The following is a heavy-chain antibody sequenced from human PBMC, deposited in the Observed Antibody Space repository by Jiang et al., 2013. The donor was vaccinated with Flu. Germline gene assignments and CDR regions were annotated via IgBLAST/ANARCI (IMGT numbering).Heavy chain of an antibody. J-gene: IGHJ6*01. D-gene: IGHD3-10*01. CDR2: TYYSGSS. CDR3: AKFRDGYYHYYGMDV. V-gene: IGHV4-59*01. CDR1: GGSISTYY. Sequence: GPGLVKPSETLSLTCTVSGGSISTYYWGWFRQPPGKALEWIGYTYYSGSSNSNPSLKSRVTISVETSKNQFSLRLSSVTAADTAVYHCAKFRDGYYHYYGMDVWGPRDHGHRLL.